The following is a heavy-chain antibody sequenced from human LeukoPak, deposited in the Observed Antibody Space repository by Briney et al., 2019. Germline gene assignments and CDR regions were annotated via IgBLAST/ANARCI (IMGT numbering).Heavy chain of an antibody. CDR2: INQDGSEK. Sequence: GGSLRLSCAASGFTFSSYWMIWVRQAPGKGLEWVANINQDGSEKYYVDSVKGRFTISRDSAKNSVYLQMNSLRVEDTAVYYCTRGLLWLFGGQGTLVTVSS. CDR3: TRGLLWLF. D-gene: IGHD3-10*01. CDR1: GFTFSSYW. J-gene: IGHJ4*02. V-gene: IGHV3-7*01.